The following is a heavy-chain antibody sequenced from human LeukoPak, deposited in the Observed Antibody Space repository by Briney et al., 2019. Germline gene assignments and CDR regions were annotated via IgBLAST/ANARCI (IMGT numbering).Heavy chain of an antibody. CDR2: ISGSGIST. Sequence: GGSLRLFCAASGFTFNIFAMNWVRQASGRGLEWVSAISGSGISTYYADSVKGRFTISRDNSKNTLYLQINSLRAEDTAVYFCAKDQHGYDKPIDYWGQGTLVTVSS. J-gene: IGHJ4*02. CDR1: GFTFNIFA. V-gene: IGHV3-23*01. D-gene: IGHD5-12*01. CDR3: AKDQHGYDKPIDY.